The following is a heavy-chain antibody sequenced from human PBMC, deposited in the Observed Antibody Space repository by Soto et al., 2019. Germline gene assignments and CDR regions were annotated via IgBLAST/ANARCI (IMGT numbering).Heavy chain of an antibody. CDR2: IDAGNGNT. J-gene: IGHJ6*03. CDR1: GYTFTFNG. V-gene: IGHV1-3*01. D-gene: IGHD2-2*01. CDR3: ETSGVPATIGHYFYYMDV. Sequence: QVQVVQSGAEVKKPGASVKVSCKASGYTFTFNGMHWVRQAPGQILEWMGWIDAGNGNTKYSQKFKDRVTMTRGTTAGTVSMELRSLRSEDTDVYYCETSGVPATIGHYFYYMDVLGKGTMVTVTS.